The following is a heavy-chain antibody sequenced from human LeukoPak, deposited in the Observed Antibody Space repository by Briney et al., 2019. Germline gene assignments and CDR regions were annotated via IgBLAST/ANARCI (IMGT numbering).Heavy chain of an antibody. D-gene: IGHD4-17*01. CDR3: AKARRSLGYGDYGDYFDY. CDR2: IRYDGSNK. CDR1: GFTFSSYA. J-gene: IGHJ4*02. Sequence: PGGSLRLSCAASGFTFSSYAMSWVRQAPGKGLEWVAFIRYDGSNKYYADSVKGRFTISRDNSKNTLYLQMNSLRAEDTAVYYCAKARRSLGYGDYGDYFDYWGQGTLVTVSS. V-gene: IGHV3-30*02.